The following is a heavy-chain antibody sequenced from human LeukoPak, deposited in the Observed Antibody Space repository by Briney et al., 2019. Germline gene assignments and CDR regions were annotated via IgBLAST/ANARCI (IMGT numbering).Heavy chain of an antibody. D-gene: IGHD3-3*01. CDR1: GFTFSSYA. V-gene: IGHV3-30*04. J-gene: IGHJ4*02. Sequence: GGSLRLSCAASGFTFSSYAMHWVRQAPGKGLEWVAVISYDGSNKYYADSVKGRFTISRDNSKNTLYLQMNSLRAEDTAVYYCARDSTQFWSGYFGYWGQGTLVTVSS. CDR3: ARDSTQFWSGYFGY. CDR2: ISYDGSNK.